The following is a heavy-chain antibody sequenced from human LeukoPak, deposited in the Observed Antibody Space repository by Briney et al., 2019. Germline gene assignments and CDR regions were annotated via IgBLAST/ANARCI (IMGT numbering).Heavy chain of an antibody. Sequence: GGSLRLSCAASGFTFSSYAMHWVRQAPGKGLEWVAVISYDGSNKYYADSVKGRFTISRDNSKNTLYLQMNSLRAEDTAVYYCARERDPYYYYGMDVWGQGTTVTVSS. CDR3: ARERDPYYYYGMDV. J-gene: IGHJ6*02. CDR2: ISYDGSNK. CDR1: GFTFSSYA. V-gene: IGHV3-30-3*01.